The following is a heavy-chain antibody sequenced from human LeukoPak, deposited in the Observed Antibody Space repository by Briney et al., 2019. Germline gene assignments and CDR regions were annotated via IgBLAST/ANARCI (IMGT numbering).Heavy chain of an antibody. V-gene: IGHV1-69*13. J-gene: IGHJ4*02. CDR3: ARVLGYCSGGSCYSPDY. D-gene: IGHD2-15*01. CDR1: GGTFSSYA. CDR2: IIPIFGTA. Sequence: ASVKVSCKASGGTFSSYAISWVRQAPGQGLEWMGGIIPIFGTANYAQKFQGRVTITADESTSTAYMELRSLRSDDTAVYYCARVLGYCSGGSCYSPDYWGQGTLVTVSS.